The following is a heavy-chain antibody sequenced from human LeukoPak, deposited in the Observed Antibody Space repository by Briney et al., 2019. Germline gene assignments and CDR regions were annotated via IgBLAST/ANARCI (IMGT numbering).Heavy chain of an antibody. Sequence: SETLSLTCAVCGGSFSGYYWSWIRQPPGKGLEWIGEINHSGSTNYNPSLKSRVTISVDTSKNQFSLKLSSVTAADTAVYYCARRGRGYSSGWYGRFDYWGQGTLVTVSS. V-gene: IGHV4-34*01. J-gene: IGHJ4*02. CDR3: ARRGRGYSSGWYGRFDY. D-gene: IGHD6-19*01. CDR2: INHSGST. CDR1: GGSFSGYY.